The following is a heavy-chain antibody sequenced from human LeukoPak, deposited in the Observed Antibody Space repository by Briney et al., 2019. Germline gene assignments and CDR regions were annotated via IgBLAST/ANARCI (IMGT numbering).Heavy chain of an antibody. Sequence: GGSLRLSCAASGFTFSSYSMNWVRQAPGKGLEWVSYISSSSSTIYYADSVKGRFTISRDNAKNSLYLQMNSLRAEDTAVYYCARAVYYGSGSYYNWFDPWGQGTLVTVSS. D-gene: IGHD3-10*01. CDR1: GFTFSSYS. V-gene: IGHV3-48*01. CDR3: ARAVYYGSGSYYNWFDP. J-gene: IGHJ5*02. CDR2: ISSSSSTI.